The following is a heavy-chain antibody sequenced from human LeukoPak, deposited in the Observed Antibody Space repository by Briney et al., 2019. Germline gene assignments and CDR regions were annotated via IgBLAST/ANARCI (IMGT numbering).Heavy chain of an antibody. J-gene: IGHJ4*02. CDR3: AREIGRASGDQDY. Sequence: ASVKVSCKASGYTFTGYYIHRVRQAPGQGLEWMGWINPDSGGTNYAQKFQGWVTMTRDTSISTAYMELSRLRSDDTAVYYCAREIGRASGDQDYWGQGTLVTVSS. CDR2: INPDSGGT. V-gene: IGHV1-2*04. CDR1: GYTFTGYY. D-gene: IGHD7-27*01.